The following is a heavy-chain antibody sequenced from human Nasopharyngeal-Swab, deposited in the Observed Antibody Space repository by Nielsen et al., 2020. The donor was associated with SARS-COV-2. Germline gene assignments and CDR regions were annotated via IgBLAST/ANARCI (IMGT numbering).Heavy chain of an antibody. V-gene: IGHV5-10-1*01. D-gene: IGHD5-18*01. CDR3: ARLGWDTDFDF. CDR2: IDPDDSST. CDR1: GYNFVNYW. Sequence: GESLKISCKASGYNFVNYWISWVRRMPGKGLEWMGTIDPDDSSTNYSPSFQGHIAISADRSISSAYLQWSSLRASDTAVYYCARLGWDTDFDFWGQGTLVTVSS. J-gene: IGHJ4*02.